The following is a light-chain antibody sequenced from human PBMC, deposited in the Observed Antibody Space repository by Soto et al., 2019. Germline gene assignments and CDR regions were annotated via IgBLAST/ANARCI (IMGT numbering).Light chain of an antibody. CDR2: EVS. CDR3: SSYTSRSIDYV. Sequence: QSALTQPASVSGSPGQSITISSTGTSSDVGGYNYVSWYQQHPGKAPKLMIYEVSNRPSGVSNRFSGSKSGNTASLTISGLQAEDEADYYCSSYTSRSIDYVFGTGTMVTVL. V-gene: IGLV2-14*01. J-gene: IGLJ1*01. CDR1: SSDVGGYNY.